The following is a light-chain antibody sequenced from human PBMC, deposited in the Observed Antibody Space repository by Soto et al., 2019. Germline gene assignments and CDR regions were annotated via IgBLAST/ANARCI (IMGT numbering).Light chain of an antibody. V-gene: IGLV1-40*01. CDR2: GNN. Sequence: QSVLTQPPSVSGAPGQRVTISCTGSSSNIGAPYDVHWYQQVPGTAPKLLIYGNNNRPSGVPDRFSGSKSGTAASLAITGPQAKDEAESHCQSYDSSLSGSVFGGGTKLTVL. CDR3: QSYDSSLSGSV. J-gene: IGLJ2*01. CDR1: SSNIGAPYD.